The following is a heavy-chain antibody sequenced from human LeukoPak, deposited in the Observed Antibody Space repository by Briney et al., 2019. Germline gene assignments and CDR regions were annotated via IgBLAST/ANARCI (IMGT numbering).Heavy chain of an antibody. CDR2: IYHSGST. D-gene: IGHD3-22*01. V-gene: IGHV4-38-2*01. CDR3: ARHAPYYYDSSGYYQN. Sequence: WETLSLTCAVSGYSISSGYCWGWIRQPPGKGLEYIGSIYHSGSTYYNPSLKSRVTISVDTSKNQFSLRLTSVTAAGTAVYYCARHAPYYYDSSGYYQNWGQGTMVTVSS. J-gene: IGHJ3*01. CDR1: GYSISSGYC.